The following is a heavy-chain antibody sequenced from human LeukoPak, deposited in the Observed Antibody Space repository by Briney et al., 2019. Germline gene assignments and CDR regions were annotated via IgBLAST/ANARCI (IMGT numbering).Heavy chain of an antibody. J-gene: IGHJ4*02. CDR1: GGSISSYY. V-gene: IGHV4-59*01. Sequence: SETLSLTCTVSGGSISSYYWSWIRQPPGKGLEWMGYIYYSGSTNYNPSFKSRVTISVDTSKNQFSLKLSSVTAADTAVYYCARDFRGRYCSGGRCYSEADYWGQGTLVTVSS. D-gene: IGHD2-15*01. CDR2: IYYSGST. CDR3: ARDFRGRYCSGGRCYSEADY.